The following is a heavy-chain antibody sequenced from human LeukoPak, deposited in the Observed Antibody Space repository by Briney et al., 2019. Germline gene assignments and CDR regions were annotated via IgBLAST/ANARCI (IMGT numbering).Heavy chain of an antibody. V-gene: IGHV1-3*01. D-gene: IGHD2-2*01. J-gene: IGHJ4*02. Sequence: GASVTVSCKASGYTFTSYAMHWVRQAPGQRLEWMGWINAGNGNTKHSQKFQGRVTITRDTSASTAYMELSSLRSEDTAVYYCARVQSAYCSSTSCYGGYFDYWGQGTLVTVSS. CDR3: ARVQSAYCSSTSCYGGYFDY. CDR1: GYTFTSYA. CDR2: INAGNGNT.